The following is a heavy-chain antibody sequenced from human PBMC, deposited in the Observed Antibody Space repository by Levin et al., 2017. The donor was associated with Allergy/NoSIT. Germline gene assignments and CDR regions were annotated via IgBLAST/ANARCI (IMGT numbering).Heavy chain of an antibody. D-gene: IGHD6-19*01. CDR1: GYSFTDYY. Sequence: LAASVKVSCKASGYSFTDYYLHWVRQAPGQGLEWMGWVHPNSGGTHYAQKFQGRVTMTRDTSTNTGYLELSRLRSDDTAMYYCARHPPSAVAGTELFQHWGQGTLVTVSS. CDR2: VHPNSGGT. CDR3: ARHPPSAVAGTELFQH. J-gene: IGHJ1*01. V-gene: IGHV1-2*03.